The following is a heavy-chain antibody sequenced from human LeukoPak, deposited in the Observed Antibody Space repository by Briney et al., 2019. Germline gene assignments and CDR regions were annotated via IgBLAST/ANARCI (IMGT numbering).Heavy chain of an antibody. Sequence: PSETLSLTCAVYGGSFSGYYWSWIRQPPGKGLEWIGEINHSGSTNYNPSLKSRVTISVDTSKNQFSLKPSSVTAADTAVYYCARMGDAFDIWGQGTMVTVSS. CDR3: ARMGDAFDI. CDR1: GGSFSGYY. J-gene: IGHJ3*02. CDR2: INHSGST. V-gene: IGHV4-34*01. D-gene: IGHD1-26*01.